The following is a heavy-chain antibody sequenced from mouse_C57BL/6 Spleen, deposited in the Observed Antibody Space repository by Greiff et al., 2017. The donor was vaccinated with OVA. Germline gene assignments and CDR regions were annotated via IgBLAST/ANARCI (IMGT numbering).Heavy chain of an antibody. CDR3: ARITGDAMDY. V-gene: IGHV5-4*01. CDR2: ISDGGSYT. Sequence: EVQLVESGGGLVKPGGSLKLSCAASGFTFSSYAMSWVRQTPEKRLEWVATISDGGSYTYYPDNVKGRFTISRDNAKNNLYLQMSHLKSEDTAMYYCARITGDAMDYWGQGTSVTVSS. CDR1: GFTFSSYA. J-gene: IGHJ4*01. D-gene: IGHD4-1*01.